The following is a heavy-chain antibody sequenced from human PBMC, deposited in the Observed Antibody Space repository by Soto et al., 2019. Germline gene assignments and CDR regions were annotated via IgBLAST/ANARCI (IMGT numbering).Heavy chain of an antibody. Sequence: AALKICCTESGCRFGSPGISWVRRAPGQGLEWMGWISAYNGNTNYVQKFQERVTMTTDTSTSTAYVELRSLRSDDTAVYYCARDPPITGSLRVTPLIDFWGEVTTVTV. CDR3: ARDPPITGSLRVTPLIDF. D-gene: IGHD1-20*01. V-gene: IGHV1-18*04. CDR2: ISAYNGNT. CDR1: GCRFGSPG. J-gene: IGHJ6*02.